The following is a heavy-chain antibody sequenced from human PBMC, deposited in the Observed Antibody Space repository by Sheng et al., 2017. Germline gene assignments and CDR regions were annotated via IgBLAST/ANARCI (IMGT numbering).Heavy chain of an antibody. D-gene: IGHD2-8*01. Sequence: EVQLVESGGGLVKPGGSLRLSCAASGFTFSTLNMNWVRQAPGKGLEWVSSISSSSHFIYYADSVKGRFTISRDDASNSLYLQMDSLRAEDTAVYYCARDYCTTGVCYVAGGGKNMDVWGQGTTVTVSS. CDR3: ARDYCTTGVCYVAGGGKNMDV. CDR1: GFTFSTLN. CDR2: ISSSSHFI. J-gene: IGHJ6*02. V-gene: IGHV3-21*01.